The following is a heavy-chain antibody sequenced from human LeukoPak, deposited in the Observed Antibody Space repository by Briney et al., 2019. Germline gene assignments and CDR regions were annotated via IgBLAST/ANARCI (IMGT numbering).Heavy chain of an antibody. V-gene: IGHV3-30-3*01. CDR3: ARPLVDKAMITAALDV. Sequence: GRSLRLSCAASGFTFSSYAMYWVRQAPGKGLEWVAVISYDGSNKYYADSVKGRFTISRDNSKNTLYLQMNSLRAEDTAVHYCARPLVDKAMITAALDVWGQGTIVTVSS. D-gene: IGHD5-18*01. CDR1: GFTFSSYA. J-gene: IGHJ3*01. CDR2: ISYDGSNK.